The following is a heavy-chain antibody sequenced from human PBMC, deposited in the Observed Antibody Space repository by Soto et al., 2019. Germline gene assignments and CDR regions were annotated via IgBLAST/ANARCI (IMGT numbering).Heavy chain of an antibody. J-gene: IGHJ3*02. D-gene: IGHD2-15*01. CDR1: GFSLSDYW. CDR3: ARFVTALDGFDI. Sequence: EVQLVESGGGLVQPGGSLRLSCAASGFSLSDYWMHWVRQAPGKGLVWVSRINSDGKRTNYADFVKGRSTVSRDSDKHTLYLQMNSLTAEDTAMYYCARFVTALDGFDIWGQGTKVAVSS. CDR2: INSDGKRT. V-gene: IGHV3-74*01.